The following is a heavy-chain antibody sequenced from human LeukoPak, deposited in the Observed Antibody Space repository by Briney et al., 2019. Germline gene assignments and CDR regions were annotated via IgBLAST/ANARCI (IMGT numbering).Heavy chain of an antibody. V-gene: IGHV3-48*04. J-gene: IGHJ3*02. D-gene: IGHD4-17*01. CDR1: GFIFSSYW. CDR2: ISSSGNTI. Sequence: GGSLRLSCAASGFIFSSYWMSWVRQAPGKGLEWVSYISSSGNTIYYADSVRGRFTISRDNAKNSLYLQMNSLRAEDTAMYYCATPTTVITYQMAFDIWGQGTMVTVSS. CDR3: ATPTTVITYQMAFDI.